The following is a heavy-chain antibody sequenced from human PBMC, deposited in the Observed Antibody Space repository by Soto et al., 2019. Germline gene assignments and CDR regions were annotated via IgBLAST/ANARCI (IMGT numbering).Heavy chain of an antibody. CDR3: ARYGSAAGTGYYYGMDV. CDR1: GGSLSGYY. CDR2: INHSGST. D-gene: IGHD6-13*01. J-gene: IGHJ6*02. Sequence: PSETLALTCAVYGGSLSGYYWSWIRQPPGKGLEWIGEINHSGSTNYNPSLKSRVTISVDTSKNQFSLKLSSVTAADTAVYYCARYGSAAGTGYYYGMDVWGQGTTVTVSS. V-gene: IGHV4-34*01.